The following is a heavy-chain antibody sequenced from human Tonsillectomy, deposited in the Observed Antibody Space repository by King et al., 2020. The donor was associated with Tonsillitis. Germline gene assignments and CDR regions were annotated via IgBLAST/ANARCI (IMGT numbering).Heavy chain of an antibody. V-gene: IGHV4-59*01. D-gene: IGHD7-27*01. CDR2: VSYSGST. CDR3: ASDRSPETRWGRRGYHYYYYGVDV. Sequence: QLQESGPGLVKPSETLSLTCSVSGDSISNYYWSWIRQPPGKGLEWIGHVSYSGSTNYNPSLKSRVIISVDTSKNKFSLKLNSVTAADTAVYYCASDRSPETRWGRRGYHYYYYGVDVWGQGTTVTVSS. J-gene: IGHJ6*02. CDR1: GDSISNYY.